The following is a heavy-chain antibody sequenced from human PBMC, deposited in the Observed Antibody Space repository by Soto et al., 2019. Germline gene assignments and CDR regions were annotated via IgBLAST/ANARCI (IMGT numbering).Heavy chain of an antibody. CDR1: GFTFSSYW. CDR3: AREKQGVWSGYCINWFDP. J-gene: IGHJ5*02. Sequence: PGGSLRLSCAASGFTFSSYWMHWVRQAPGKGLVWVSRINSDGSSTSYADSVKGRFTISRDNAKNTLYLQMNSLRAEDTAVYYCAREKQGVWSGYCINWFDPWGEGTLVTVSS. CDR2: INSDGSST. V-gene: IGHV3-74*01. D-gene: IGHD3-3*01.